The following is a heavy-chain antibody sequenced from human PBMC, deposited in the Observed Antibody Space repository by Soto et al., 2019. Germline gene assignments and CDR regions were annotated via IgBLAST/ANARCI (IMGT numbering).Heavy chain of an antibody. V-gene: IGHV3-23*01. Sequence: GSLRLSCAASGFTFSSHAMNWVRQAPGKGLEWVSGISGSGDSTYYADSVKGRFTISRDNAKNTLYLQMNGLRDEDTAVYYCAKGGADIVVVVAAPARLGYFYYMDVWGKGTTVTVSS. CDR2: ISGSGDST. CDR1: GFTFSSHA. CDR3: AKGGADIVVVVAAPARLGYFYYMDV. J-gene: IGHJ6*03. D-gene: IGHD2-15*01.